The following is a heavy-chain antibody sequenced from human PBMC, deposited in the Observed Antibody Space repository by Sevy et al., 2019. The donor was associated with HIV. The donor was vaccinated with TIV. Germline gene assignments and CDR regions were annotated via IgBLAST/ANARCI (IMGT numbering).Heavy chain of an antibody. CDR1: GYTFTSYD. V-gene: IGHV1-8*01. CDR2: MSAKSGNT. J-gene: IGHJ6*02. CDR3: SRWWGTSYYYYYAFDV. D-gene: IGHD2-8*02. Sequence: ASVKVSCKTSGYTFTSYDIHWVRQATGQGLEWMGWMSAKSGNTGYAQKFQGRVTMTRDTSISTAYMELSSLRSEDTAVYYWSRWWGTSYYYYYAFDVWGQGTTVTVSS.